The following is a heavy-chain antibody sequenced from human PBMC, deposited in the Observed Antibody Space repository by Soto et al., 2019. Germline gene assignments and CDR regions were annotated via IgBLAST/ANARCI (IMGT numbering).Heavy chain of an antibody. V-gene: IGHV3-30*04. CDR3: ARNERGYSYGSLDY. D-gene: IGHD5-18*01. CDR2: TSYDGSDK. CDR1: GFTFSKYN. J-gene: IGHJ4*02. Sequence: QVQLVESGGGVVQPGRSLRLSCAASGFTFSKYNFHWVRQAPGKGLEWVAVTSYDGSDKYYADSVKGRFTISRDNSKNTLYLQMNSRRAEDTAVYYCARNERGYSYGSLDYWGQGALVTVSS.